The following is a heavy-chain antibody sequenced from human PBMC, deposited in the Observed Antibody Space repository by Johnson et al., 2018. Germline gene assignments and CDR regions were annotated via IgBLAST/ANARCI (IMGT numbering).Heavy chain of an antibody. V-gene: IGHV1-8*01. D-gene: IGHD3-22*01. CDR1: GYTFTSYD. Sequence: QVQLVQSGAEVKKPGASVKVSCKASGYTFTSYDINWVRQATGQGLEWMGWMNPNSGNTGYAQQFQGRVTMTRNTSISTAYMELSSLRSEDTAVYYCARGGVYYDSSGYYDAFDIWGQGTMVTVSS. CDR3: ARGGVYYDSSGYYDAFDI. J-gene: IGHJ3*02. CDR2: MNPNSGNT.